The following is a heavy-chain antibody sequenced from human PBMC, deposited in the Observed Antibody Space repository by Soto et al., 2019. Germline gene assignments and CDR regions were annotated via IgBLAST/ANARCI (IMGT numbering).Heavy chain of an antibody. Sequence: GGSLRLSCAASGFSFNAYSVVWVRQAPGKGLEWVSYINSSARYTHYADSVKGRFTISRDNDKNSLYLQMHSLRADDTAVYYCARDDSTGTVHFDFSGQGALVTVSS. D-gene: IGHD1-1*01. J-gene: IGHJ4*02. CDR3: ARDDSTGTVHFDF. V-gene: IGHV3-21*01. CDR2: INSSARYT. CDR1: GFSFNAYS.